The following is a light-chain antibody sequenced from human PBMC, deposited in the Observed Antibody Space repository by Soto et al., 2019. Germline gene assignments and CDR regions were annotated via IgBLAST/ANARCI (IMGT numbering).Light chain of an antibody. V-gene: IGKV1-5*03. CDR2: KAS. Sequence: DIQMTQSPSTLSASVGDRVTFTCRASQSISSWLAWYQQKPGKAPKLLIYKASSLESGVPSRFSGSGSGTEFTLTISSLQPDDFATYYCQQRRTFGQGTKVEIK. CDR3: QQRRT. J-gene: IGKJ1*01. CDR1: QSISSW.